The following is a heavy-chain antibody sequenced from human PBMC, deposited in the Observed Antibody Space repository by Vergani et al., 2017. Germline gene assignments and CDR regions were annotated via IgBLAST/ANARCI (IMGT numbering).Heavy chain of an antibody. CDR3: ARLNGELQGEKWNLYYYYGMDV. CDR2: IIPIFGTA. V-gene: IGHV1-69*18. D-gene: IGHD1-26*01. CDR1: GGTFSSYA. J-gene: IGHJ6*02. Sequence: QVQLVQSGAEVKKPGSSVKVSCKASGGTFSSYAISWVRQAPGQGLEWMGRIIPIFGTANYAQKFQGRVTITADESTSTAYMELSSLRSEDTAVYYCARLNGELQGEKWNLYYYYGMDVWGQGTTVTVSS.